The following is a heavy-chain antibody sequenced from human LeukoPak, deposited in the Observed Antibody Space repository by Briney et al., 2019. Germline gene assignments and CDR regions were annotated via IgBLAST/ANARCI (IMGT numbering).Heavy chain of an antibody. V-gene: IGHV3-7*02. CDR1: GFTFSRYW. CDR2: IKQDGSEK. J-gene: IGHJ5*02. CDR3: AGGFYSGSYDP. Sequence: GGSLRLSCAASGFTFSRYWMAWVRQAPGKGLEWVANIKQDGSEKYYVDSVKGRFTISRDNAKNSLFLQMNSLRAEDTAVYYCAGGFYSGSYDPWGQGTLVTVSS. D-gene: IGHD1-26*01.